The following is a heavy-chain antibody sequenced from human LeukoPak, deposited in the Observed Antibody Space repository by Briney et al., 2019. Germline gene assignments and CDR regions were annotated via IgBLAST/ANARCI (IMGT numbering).Heavy chain of an antibody. J-gene: IGHJ4*02. CDR1: GFTFSSYS. V-gene: IGHV3-48*01. D-gene: IGHD3-22*01. Sequence: PGGSLRLSCAASGFTFSSYSMNWVRQAPGKGLEWVSYISSSSSTIYYADSVKGRFTISRDNAKNSLYLQMNSLRAEDTAVYYCARADSSGYYRYYFDYWGQGTLVTVSS. CDR3: ARADSSGYYRYYFDY. CDR2: ISSSSSTI.